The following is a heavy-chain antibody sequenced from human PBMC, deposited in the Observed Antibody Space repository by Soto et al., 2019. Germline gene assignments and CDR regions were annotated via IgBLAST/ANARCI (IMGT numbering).Heavy chain of an antibody. CDR2: IRGSATTT. CDR1: GFTFSSYA. D-gene: IGHD6-13*01. V-gene: IGHV3-23*01. Sequence: GGSLRLSCAASGFTFSSYAMSWVRQAPGKGLEWVSAIRGSATTTYYADSVKGRFTISRDNSKNTLYLQMNSLRAEDTAVYYCARRSSSWYFDYWGQGTLVTVSS. J-gene: IGHJ4*02. CDR3: ARRSSSWYFDY.